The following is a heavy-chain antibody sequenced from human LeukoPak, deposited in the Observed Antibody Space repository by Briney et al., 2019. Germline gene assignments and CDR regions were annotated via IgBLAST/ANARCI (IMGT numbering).Heavy chain of an antibody. D-gene: IGHD1-1*01. CDR2: IFYSGSA. CDR1: GGSISGYY. V-gene: IGHV4-59*01. CDR3: ARDKVPGDY. J-gene: IGHJ4*02. Sequence: KPSETLSLTCTVSGGSISGYYWNWIRQPPGKGPEWIGYIFYSGSADYNPAFKSRVTISVDTSKNHFSLKLSSVTAADTAVYYCARDKVPGDYWGQGTLVTVSS.